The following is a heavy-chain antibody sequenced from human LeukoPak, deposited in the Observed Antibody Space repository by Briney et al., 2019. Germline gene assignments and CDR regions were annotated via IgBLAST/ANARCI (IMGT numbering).Heavy chain of an antibody. CDR1: GFTFSSYA. Sequence: GGSLRLSCAASGFTFSSYAMSWVRQAPGKGLEWVSGINWNGGSTACAASVKGPFTFSRESTKNSLSLQMNSLRAEDTVLYYCARGISWVEYWGQGILVSVSS. J-gene: IGHJ4*02. V-gene: IGHV3-20*04. D-gene: IGHD2-15*01. CDR3: ARGISWVEY. CDR2: INWNGGST.